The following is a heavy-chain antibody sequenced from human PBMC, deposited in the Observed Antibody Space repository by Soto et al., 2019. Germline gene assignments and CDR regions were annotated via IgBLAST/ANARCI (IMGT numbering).Heavy chain of an antibody. Sequence: GASVKVSCKASGDTFSNHTIIWVRQAPGQGLEWMGWISAYNGNTNYAQKLQGRVTMTTDKSTSTAYMELRSLRSDDTAVYYCARGLNPVAGTRGSGVSAFDIWGQGTMVTVSS. J-gene: IGHJ3*02. CDR1: GDTFSNHT. CDR3: ARGLNPVAGTRGSGVSAFDI. CDR2: ISAYNGNT. D-gene: IGHD6-19*01. V-gene: IGHV1-18*01.